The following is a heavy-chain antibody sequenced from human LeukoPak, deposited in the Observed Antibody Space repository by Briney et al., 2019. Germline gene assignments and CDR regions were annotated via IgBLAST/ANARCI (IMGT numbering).Heavy chain of an antibody. D-gene: IGHD1-26*01. CDR2: ISGSDDST. J-gene: IGHJ4*02. CDR3: AKLSDSGSFYCDY. Sequence: PGGSLRLSCAASGFTFSNYAMSWVRQAPGKGLEWVSAISGSDDSTYYADSVKGRFTISRDNSKNTLYLQMNSPRAEDTAGYYCAKLSDSGSFYCDYWGQGTLVTVSS. V-gene: IGHV3-23*01. CDR1: GFTFSNYA.